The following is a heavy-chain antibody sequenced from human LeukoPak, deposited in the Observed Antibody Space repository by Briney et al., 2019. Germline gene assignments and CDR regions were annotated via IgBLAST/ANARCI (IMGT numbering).Heavy chain of an antibody. CDR3: ARGRARYCSSTSCKYYYYYMDV. V-gene: IGHV1-2*02. CDR1: GYTFTGYY. CDR2: INPNNGGT. J-gene: IGHJ6*03. D-gene: IGHD2-2*01. Sequence: ASVKVSCKASGYTFTGYYMHWVRQAPGQRLEWMGWINPNNGGTNYAQKFQGRVTMTRDTSIRTAYMEVSRLRSDDTAVYYCARGRARYCSSTSCKYYYYYMDVWGKGTTVTISS.